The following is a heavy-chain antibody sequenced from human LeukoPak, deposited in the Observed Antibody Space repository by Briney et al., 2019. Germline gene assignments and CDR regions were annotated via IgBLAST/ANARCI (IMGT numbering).Heavy chain of an antibody. CDR2: ISYDGSNK. J-gene: IGHJ4*02. CDR1: GFTFSSYA. CDR3: VRDARRTTGWYYFDS. Sequence: GRSLRLSCAASGFTFSSYAMHWVRQAPGKGLEWVAVISYDGSNKYYADSVKGRFTISRDNSKNTLSLQMDSLRADDTDFYYCVRDARRTTGWYYFDSWGQGVLVTVSS. V-gene: IGHV3-30*04. D-gene: IGHD1-1*01.